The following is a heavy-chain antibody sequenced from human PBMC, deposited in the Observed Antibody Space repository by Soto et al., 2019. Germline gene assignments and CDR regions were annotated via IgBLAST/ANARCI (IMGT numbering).Heavy chain of an antibody. CDR2: IYYSGST. J-gene: IGHJ6*02. Sequence: QVQLQESGPGLVKPSQTLSLTCTVSGGSISSGGYYWSWIRQHPGKGLEWIGYIYYSGSTYYNPSLKSRVTISVDTSKNQFSLKLSPVTAADTAVYYCASSVVAATEDYYYGMDVWGQGTTVTVSS. V-gene: IGHV4-31*03. D-gene: IGHD2-15*01. CDR1: GGSISSGGYY. CDR3: ASSVVAATEDYYYGMDV.